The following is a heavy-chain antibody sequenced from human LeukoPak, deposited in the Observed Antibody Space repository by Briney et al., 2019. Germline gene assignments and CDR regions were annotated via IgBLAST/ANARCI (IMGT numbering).Heavy chain of an antibody. Sequence: GGSLRLSCAAPGFKFSLHGMHWVRQAPGKGLEWVAFIRYDGSYENYADSVKGRFTISRDNSKNTLYLQMNSLRAEDTALYYCARVPRPLRFLEWVRGSYYYYYYMNVWGKGTTVTVSS. CDR3: ARVPRPLRFLEWVRGSYYYYYYMNV. D-gene: IGHD3-3*01. CDR2: IRYDGSYE. CDR1: GFKFSLHG. V-gene: IGHV3-30*02. J-gene: IGHJ6*03.